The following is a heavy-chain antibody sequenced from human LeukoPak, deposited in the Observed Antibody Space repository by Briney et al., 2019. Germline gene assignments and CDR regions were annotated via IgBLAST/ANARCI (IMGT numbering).Heavy chain of an antibody. Sequence: SQTLSLTCTVSGGSVSSGGYYWSWIRQHPGKGLEWIGYIYYSGSTYYNPSLKSRLTISVDTSKNQFSLKLSSVTAADTAVYYCARSHDLAFDIWGQGTMVTVSS. CDR1: GGSVSSGGYY. CDR2: IYYSGST. J-gene: IGHJ3*02. V-gene: IGHV4-31*03. CDR3: ARSHDLAFDI. D-gene: IGHD1-1*01.